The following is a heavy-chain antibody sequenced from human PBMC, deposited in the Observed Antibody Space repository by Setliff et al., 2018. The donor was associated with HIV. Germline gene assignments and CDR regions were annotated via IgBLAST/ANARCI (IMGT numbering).Heavy chain of an antibody. CDR2: IFYSGST. J-gene: IGHJ4*01. V-gene: IGHV4-59*12. Sequence: SETLSLTCNVSGGSISTYYWSWIRQPPGKGLEWIGYIFYSGSTNYNPSLKSRVTVSVDTSKKQFSLRLSSVSAADTALYYCARGGGITWRSYSFDYWGHGTLVTVS. CDR3: ARGGGITWRSYSFDY. D-gene: IGHD3-10*01. CDR1: GGSISTYY.